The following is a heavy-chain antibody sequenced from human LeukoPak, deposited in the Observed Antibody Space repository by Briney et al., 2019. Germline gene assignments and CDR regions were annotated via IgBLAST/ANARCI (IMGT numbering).Heavy chain of an antibody. CDR3: VRDLAPVSAGRDY. J-gene: IGHJ4*02. CDR1: GFTFSSYE. V-gene: IGHV3-48*03. CDR2: ISRSGNTI. D-gene: IGHD3-16*01. Sequence: GGSLRLSCAASGFTFSSYEMHWVRQAPGKGLEWVSYISRSGNTIYYSDSVKGRLTISRDNAKNSLYLQMNSLRAEDTAVYYCVRDLAPVSAGRDYWGQGTLVTVTS.